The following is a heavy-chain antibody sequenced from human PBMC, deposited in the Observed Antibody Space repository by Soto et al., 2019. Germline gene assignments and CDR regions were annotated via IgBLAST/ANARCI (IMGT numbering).Heavy chain of an antibody. Sequence: GGSLRLSCAASGFTFSSYGMHWVRQAPGKGLEWVAVISYDGSNKYYADSVKGRFTISRDNSKNTLYLQMNSLRAEDTAVYYCAKDRTIAVAGTVAYYYYGMDVWGQGTTVTVS. CDR1: GFTFSSYG. J-gene: IGHJ6*02. CDR2: ISYDGSNK. V-gene: IGHV3-30*18. CDR3: AKDRTIAVAGTVAYYYYGMDV. D-gene: IGHD6-19*01.